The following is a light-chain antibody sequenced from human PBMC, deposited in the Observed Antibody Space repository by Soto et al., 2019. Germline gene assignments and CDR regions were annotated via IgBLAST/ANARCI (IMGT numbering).Light chain of an antibody. V-gene: IGLV7-46*01. CDR1: TADLTRGQY. J-gene: IGLJ3*02. CDR2: DAS. Sequence: PGVTHDRSLTLSQGGTVTLTNSSPTADLTRGQYPSWIQQKPGHATKTLIYDASNKHSCTHARFYGPLPRGKAALTLSGAQPEDEADYSCFLSYSGTNWVFGGGGQLTVL. CDR3: FLSYSGTNWV.